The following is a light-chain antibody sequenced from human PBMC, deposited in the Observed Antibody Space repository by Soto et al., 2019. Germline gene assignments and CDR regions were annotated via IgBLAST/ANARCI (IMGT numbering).Light chain of an antibody. CDR2: QVS. CDR3: MQGTHWPWT. Sequence: DIVMTQTPLSLSVTPGQPASISCQSSQSLLHSGGKTYLSWFHQRPGQSPRRLIYQVSNRDSGVPDRFSGSGSGTYFTLKISRVEAEDVGLYYCMQGTHWPWTFGQGTKVDIK. J-gene: IGKJ1*01. V-gene: IGKV2-30*02. CDR1: QSLLHSGGKTY.